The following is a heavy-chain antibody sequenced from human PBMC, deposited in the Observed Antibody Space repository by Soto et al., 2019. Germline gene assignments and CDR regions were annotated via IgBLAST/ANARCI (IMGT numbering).Heavy chain of an antibody. V-gene: IGHV3-15*01. J-gene: IGHJ4*02. CDR2: IKSKTDGGTT. Sequence: EVQLVESGGGLVKPGGSLRLSCAASGFTFSNAWMSWVRQAPGKGLEWVGRIKSKTDGGTTDYAAPVKGRCTISRDDSNNTLYMQMNSLKTEDTAVYYCTTDREFFATYYFDYWGQGTLVTVSS. D-gene: IGHD3-10*01. CDR3: TTDREFFATYYFDY. CDR1: GFTFSNAW.